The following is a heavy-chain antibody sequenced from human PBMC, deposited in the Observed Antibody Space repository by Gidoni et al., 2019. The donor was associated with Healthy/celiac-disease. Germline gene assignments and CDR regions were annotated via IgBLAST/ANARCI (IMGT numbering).Heavy chain of an antibody. CDR3: AKVGWGHDFWSGYSFDYYYGMDV. CDR1: GFPFSSYC. J-gene: IGHJ6*02. CDR2: ISYDGSNK. V-gene: IGHV3-30*18. D-gene: IGHD3-3*01. Sequence: QVQLVESGGGVVQPGRSLRLSCAASGFPFSSYCMPWVRQAPGKGLEWVAVISYDGSNKYYADSVKGRFTISRDNSKNTLYLQMNSLRAEDTAVYYCAKVGWGHDFWSGYSFDYYYGMDVWGQGTTVTVSS.